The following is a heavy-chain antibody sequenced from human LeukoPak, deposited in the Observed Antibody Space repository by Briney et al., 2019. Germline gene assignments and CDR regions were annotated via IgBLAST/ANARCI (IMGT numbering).Heavy chain of an antibody. CDR2: ISSNGGST. CDR1: GFSLRSYA. CDR3: ARAPYSGGYSDY. D-gene: IGHD1-26*01. V-gene: IGHV3-64*01. Sequence: GGSLRLSCAASGFSLRSYAMHWVRQAPGKGLEYVSAISSNGGSTFYVNSVEGRFTISRDNSKNTLYLQMGSLRPEDMAVYYCARAPYSGGYSDYWGQGTLVTVSS. J-gene: IGHJ4*02.